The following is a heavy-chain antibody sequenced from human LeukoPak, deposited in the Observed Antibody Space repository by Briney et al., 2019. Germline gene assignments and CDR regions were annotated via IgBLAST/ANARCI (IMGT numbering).Heavy chain of an antibody. CDR1: GGSISSGSYY. J-gene: IGHJ5*01. CDR3: ARGLSSSWYWLDS. D-gene: IGHD6-13*01. V-gene: IGHV4-61*02. CDR2: TQTSGST. Sequence: SETLSLTCTVSGGSISSGSYYWSWIRQPAGKGLEWIGRTQTSGSTNYNPSLKSRVTILVDTSKNQFSLKLSSVTAADTAVYYCARGLSSSWYWLDSWGQGILVTVSS.